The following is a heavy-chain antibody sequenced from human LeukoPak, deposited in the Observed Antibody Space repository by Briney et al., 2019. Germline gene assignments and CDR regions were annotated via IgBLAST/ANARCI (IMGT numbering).Heavy chain of an antibody. D-gene: IGHD1-26*01. J-gene: IGHJ4*02. CDR3: ARVGLSSDRDY. CDR2: IYYSGST. CDR1: GGSISSSHYY. V-gene: IGHV4-39*07. Sequence: SETLSLTCTVSGGSISSSHYYWDWIRQPPGKGLEWIGNIYYSGSTYYNPSLKSRATISVDTSKNQFSLKLSSVTAADTAVYYCARVGLSSDRDYWGQGTLVTVSS.